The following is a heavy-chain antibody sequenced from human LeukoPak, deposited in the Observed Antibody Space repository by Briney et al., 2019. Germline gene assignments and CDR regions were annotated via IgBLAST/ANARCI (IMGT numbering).Heavy chain of an antibody. D-gene: IGHD6-13*01. CDR3: AGSLPYGTTWYGRSDF. CDR1: GFTFSSYA. V-gene: IGHV3-30-3*01. CDR2: ISYDGSNK. J-gene: IGHJ4*02. Sequence: GGSLRLSCAASGFTFSSYAMHWVRQAPGKGLEWVAVISYDGSNKYYADSVKGRFTISRDNSKNTLYLQMNSLRAEDTAIYYCAGSLPYGTTWYGRSDFWGQGTLVTVSS.